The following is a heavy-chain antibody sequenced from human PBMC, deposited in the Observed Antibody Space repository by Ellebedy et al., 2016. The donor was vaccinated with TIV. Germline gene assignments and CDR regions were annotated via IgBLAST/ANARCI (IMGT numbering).Heavy chain of an antibody. CDR2: IYPGDSDT. D-gene: IGHD1-26*01. CDR3: ARLVEGDWYFDL. V-gene: IGHV5-51*01. Sequence: GGSLRLSXKGSGYSFTSYWIGWVRQMPGKGLEWIGIIYPGDSDTRYSPSFQGQVTISADKSISTAYLQWSSLKASDTAMYYCARLVEGDWYFDLWGRGTLVTVSS. J-gene: IGHJ2*01. CDR1: GYSFTSYW.